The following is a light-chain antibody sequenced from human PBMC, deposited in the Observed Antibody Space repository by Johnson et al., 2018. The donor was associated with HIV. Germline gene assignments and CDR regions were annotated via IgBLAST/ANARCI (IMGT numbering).Light chain of an antibody. V-gene: IGLV1-51*02. J-gene: IGLJ1*01. CDR1: SSTVGNNF. Sequence: QSVLTQPPSVSAAPGQKVTISCSGSSSTVGNNFVSWYQVLPGTAPKLLIYKNNERPSGIPDRFSGSKSGTSATLGITGLQTGDEADYYCGTWDTSLSAGGVFGTGTKVTVL. CDR2: KNN. CDR3: GTWDTSLSAGGV.